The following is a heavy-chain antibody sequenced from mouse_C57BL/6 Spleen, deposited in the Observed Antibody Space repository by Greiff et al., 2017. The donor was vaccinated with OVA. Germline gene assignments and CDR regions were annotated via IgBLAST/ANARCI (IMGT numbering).Heavy chain of an antibody. CDR1: GFNIKNTY. Sequence: EVQLQQSVAELVRPGASVKLSCTASGFNIKNTYMHWVKQRPEQGLEWIGRIDPANGNTKYAPKFQGKATITADTSSNTAYLQLSSLTSEDTAIYYCASIYYGNYGGVGYAMDYWGQGTSVTVSS. D-gene: IGHD2-1*01. CDR3: ASIYYGNYGGVGYAMDY. CDR2: IDPANGNT. V-gene: IGHV14-3*01. J-gene: IGHJ4*01.